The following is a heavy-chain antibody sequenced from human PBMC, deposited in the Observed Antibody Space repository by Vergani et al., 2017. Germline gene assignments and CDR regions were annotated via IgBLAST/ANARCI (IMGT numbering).Heavy chain of an antibody. CDR3: ARGAKRGYSYGRIDY. V-gene: IGHV4-59*01. CDR1: GGSISSYY. Sequence: QVQLQESGPGLVKPSQTLSLTCTVSGGSISSYYWSWIRQPPGKGLEWIGYIYYSGSTNYNPSLKSRVTISVDTSKNQFSLKLSSVTAADTAVYYCARGAKRGYSYGRIDYWGQGTLVTVSS. CDR2: IYYSGST. J-gene: IGHJ4*02. D-gene: IGHD5-18*01.